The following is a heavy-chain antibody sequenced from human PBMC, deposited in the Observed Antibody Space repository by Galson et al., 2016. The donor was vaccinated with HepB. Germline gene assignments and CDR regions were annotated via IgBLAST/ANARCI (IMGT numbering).Heavy chain of an antibody. V-gene: IGHV3-30*18. CDR2: TSYDGNKK. D-gene: IGHD3-10*01. Sequence: SLRLSSAASGFSFNSYAMHWVRQAPGKGLEWVAVTSYDGNKKYYADSVKGRFSISRDNSKNTLFLQMSSLRPEDTAVYYCAKHTYYYGPGSYSGFDYWGQGTLITVSS. J-gene: IGHJ4*02. CDR3: AKHTYYYGPGSYSGFDY. CDR1: GFSFNSYA.